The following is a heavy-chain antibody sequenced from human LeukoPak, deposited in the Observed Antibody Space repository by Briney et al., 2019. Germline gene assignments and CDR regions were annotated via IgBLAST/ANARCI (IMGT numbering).Heavy chain of an antibody. CDR1: DGSINSYY. CDR2: IYYNGNT. Sequence: SETLSLTCSVSDGSINSYYWNWIRRPPGKGLEWIGYIYYNGNTNYSPSLKSRVTMSRDTSKNLLSLKVSSVTAADTAVYYCARGRSNYYSMDVWGQGTTVTVSS. V-gene: IGHV4-59*01. J-gene: IGHJ6*02. D-gene: IGHD1-26*01. CDR3: ARGRSNYYSMDV.